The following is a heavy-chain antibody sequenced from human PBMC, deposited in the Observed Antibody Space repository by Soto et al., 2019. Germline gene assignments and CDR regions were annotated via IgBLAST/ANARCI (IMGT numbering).Heavy chain of an antibody. Sequence: GGSLRLSCAASGFTFSSFEMNWVRQAPGKGLEWVSKIGSSGSTIWYADSVKGRFTISRDNAKNSLYLQMNSLRSEDTAVYYCARDTYSSSYYFDSWGQGTLVTVSS. CDR3: ARDTYSSSYYFDS. CDR2: IGSSGSTI. D-gene: IGHD6-6*01. V-gene: IGHV3-48*03. CDR1: GFTFSSFE. J-gene: IGHJ4*02.